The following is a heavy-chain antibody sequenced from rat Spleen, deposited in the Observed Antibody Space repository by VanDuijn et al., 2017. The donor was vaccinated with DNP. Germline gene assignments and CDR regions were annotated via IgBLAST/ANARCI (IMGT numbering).Heavy chain of an antibody. D-gene: IGHD3-4*01. CDR1: GFTFSNYY. V-gene: IGHV5-25*01. J-gene: IGHJ2*01. Sequence: EVQLVESGGGLVQPGRSMKLSCAALGFTFSNYYMAWVRQAPTKGLDWVASISTGGGNTYYRDSVKGRFTISSYNANSTLYLQMDSLRSEDTATYYCAREDNPFDYWGQGVMVTVSS. CDR2: ISTGGGNT. CDR3: AREDNPFDY.